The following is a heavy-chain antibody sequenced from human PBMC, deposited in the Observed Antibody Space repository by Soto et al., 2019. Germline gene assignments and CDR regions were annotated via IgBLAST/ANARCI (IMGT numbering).Heavy chain of an antibody. Sequence: QITLKESGPTVVKPTQTLTLTCTFSGFSLSTKTVGVDWIRQPPGKALEWLALIYWDNDKRYSQSLKNRLTIDMDTSKNLVILAMDNMGPTDTATYYCAHKVTRYDYFDYWGHGSLVTVSS. J-gene: IGHJ4*01. D-gene: IGHD4-17*01. V-gene: IGHV2-5*02. CDR2: IYWDNDK. CDR1: GFSLSTKTVG. CDR3: AHKVTRYDYFDY.